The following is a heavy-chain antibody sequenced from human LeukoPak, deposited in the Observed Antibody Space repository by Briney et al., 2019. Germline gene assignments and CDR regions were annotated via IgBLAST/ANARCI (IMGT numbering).Heavy chain of an antibody. Sequence: SESLSLTCTVSGGSISRSGYYWGWIRQPPGKGLEWIVTISYSGSTNYSPSLKSRVTISVDTSKNQFSLKLSSVTAADTAVYYCARSERIIMILGGAFDIWGQGTVVTVSS. J-gene: IGHJ3*02. V-gene: IGHV4-39*07. CDR1: GGSISRSGYY. CDR2: ISYSGST. D-gene: IGHD3-22*01. CDR3: ARSERIIMILGGAFDI.